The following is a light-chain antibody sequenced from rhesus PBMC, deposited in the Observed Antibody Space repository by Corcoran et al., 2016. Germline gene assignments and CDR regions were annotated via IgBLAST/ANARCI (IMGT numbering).Light chain of an antibody. Sequence: DIVMTQSPDSLAVSLGERVTINCKSSQSLLYSSNNKNYLAWYQQKPGQAPKLLIYWASTRESGVPNRVIGSGSGTDFTLTISGLQAEDVAVYYCQQYYSTPLTFGGGTKVEIK. CDR1: QSLLYSSNNKNY. CDR3: QQYYSTPLT. J-gene: IGKJ4*01. CDR2: WAS. V-gene: IGKV4-1*01.